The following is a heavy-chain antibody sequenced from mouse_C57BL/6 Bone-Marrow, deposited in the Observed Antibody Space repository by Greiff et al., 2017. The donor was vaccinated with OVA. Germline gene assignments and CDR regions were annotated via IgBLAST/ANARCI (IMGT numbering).Heavy chain of an antibody. V-gene: IGHV3-6*01. CDR3: ARRVINYGNLDWYFDV. J-gene: IGHJ1*03. D-gene: IGHD2-1*01. CDR1: GYSITSGYY. CDR2: ISYDGSN. Sequence: EVQLQQSGPGLVKPSQSLSLTCSVTGYSITSGYYWNWIRQFPGNKLEWMGYISYDGSNNYNPSLKNRISITRDTSKNQFFLKLNSVTTEDTATYYCARRVINYGNLDWYFDVWGTGTTVTVSS.